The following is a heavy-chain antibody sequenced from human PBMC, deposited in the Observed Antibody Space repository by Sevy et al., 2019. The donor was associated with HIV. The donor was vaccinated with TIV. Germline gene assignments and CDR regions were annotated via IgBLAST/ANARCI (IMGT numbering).Heavy chain of an antibody. J-gene: IGHJ4*02. V-gene: IGHV3-7*01. CDR3: AREYTRWPPYYFDY. Sequence: GGSLRLSCAASGFTFSSYWMSWVRQAPGKGLEWVANRKQEGSEKYNVDSVKGRFTITRDNAKNSLYLQMNSLRAEDTAVYYCAREYTRWPPYYFDYWGQGTLVTVSS. CDR2: RKQEGSEK. D-gene: IGHD4-17*01. CDR1: GFTFSSYW.